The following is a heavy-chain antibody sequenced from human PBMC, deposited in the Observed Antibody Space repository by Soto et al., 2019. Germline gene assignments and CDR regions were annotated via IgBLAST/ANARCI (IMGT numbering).Heavy chain of an antibody. D-gene: IGHD2-2*01. CDR2: IIPITATA. CDR3: ARSQGSSTCLEIYYYYYYGMDV. J-gene: IGHJ6*02. Sequence: QVQLVQSGAEVKKPGSSVKVSCKASGGTFGSYAISWVRQAPGQGLEWMGGIIPITATANYAQKFQGRVTITADESTSTASMQLSSLRSEDTAVYYCARSQGSSTCLEIYYYYYYGMDVWGQGTTVTVSS. CDR1: GGTFGSYA. V-gene: IGHV1-69*01.